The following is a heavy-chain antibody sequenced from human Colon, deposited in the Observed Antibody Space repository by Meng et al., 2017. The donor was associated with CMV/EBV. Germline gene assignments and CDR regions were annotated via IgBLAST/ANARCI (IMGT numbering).Heavy chain of an antibody. V-gene: IGHV1-18*01. J-gene: IGHJ4*02. CDR2: ISPYNGDT. CDR3: ARELARGGY. Sequence: QVQVVQSGAGVKKPGASVKVSCKTSGYTFTNFGISWVRQAPGQGLEWMAYISPYNGDTNYAQRFQGRVALTTDTSTSTVYMELGSLTSDDTAMYYCARELARGGYWGQGTLVTVSS. CDR1: GYTFTNFG.